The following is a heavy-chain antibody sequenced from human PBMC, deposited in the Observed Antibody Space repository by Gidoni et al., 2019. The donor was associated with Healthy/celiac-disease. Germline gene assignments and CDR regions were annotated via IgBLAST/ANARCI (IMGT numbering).Heavy chain of an antibody. J-gene: IGHJ3*02. CDR2: IYWDDDK. CDR1: GCSLSTRGVG. D-gene: IGHD3-22*01. CDR3: ALRPEYYYDSSGPRAFDI. Sequence: QITLKMSSPTLMTPTQTLTLTCTFSGCSLSTRGVGVGWIRQPPGNALEWLVLIYWDDDKRYSPSLKSRLTITKDTSKNQVFLTMTNMDPVDTATYYCALRPEYYYDSSGPRAFDIWGQGTMVTVSS. V-gene: IGHV2-5*02.